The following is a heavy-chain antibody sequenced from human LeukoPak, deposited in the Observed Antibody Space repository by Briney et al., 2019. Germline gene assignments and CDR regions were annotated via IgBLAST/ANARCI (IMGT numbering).Heavy chain of an antibody. CDR3: ARAPIVVELNAFDI. D-gene: IGHD2-21*01. V-gene: IGHV4-4*02. Sequence: SETLSLTCAVSGSSFSSSNWWSWVRQPPGKGLEWIGEIYHSGSTNYNPSLKSRVTISVDKSKNQFSLKLSSVTAADTAVYYCARAPIVVELNAFDIWGQGTMVTVSS. CDR1: GSSFSSSNW. J-gene: IGHJ3*02. CDR2: IYHSGST.